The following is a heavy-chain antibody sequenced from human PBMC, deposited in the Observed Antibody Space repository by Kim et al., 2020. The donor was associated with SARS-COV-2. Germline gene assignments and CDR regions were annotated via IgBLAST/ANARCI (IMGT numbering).Heavy chain of an antibody. J-gene: IGHJ4*02. V-gene: IGHV3-73*01. Sequence: GGSLRLSCAASGFTFSGSAMHWVRQASGKGLEWVGRIRSKANSYATAYAASVKGRFTISRDDSKNTAYLQMYSLKTEDTAVYYCTSPGGYSSSWYYWGQGTLVTVSS. CDR3: TSPGGYSSSWYY. CDR1: GFTFSGSA. CDR2: IRSKANSYAT. D-gene: IGHD6-13*01.